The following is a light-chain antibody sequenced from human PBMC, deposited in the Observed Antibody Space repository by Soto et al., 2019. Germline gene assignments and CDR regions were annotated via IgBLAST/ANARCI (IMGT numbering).Light chain of an antibody. CDR1: SGHSNYA. V-gene: IGLV4-69*01. CDR3: QTWGTGIRV. CDR2: LNSDGSH. Sequence: QSVLTQSPSASASLGASVKLTCTLSSGHSNYAIAWHQQQPEKGPRYLMKLNSDGSHRKGDGIPDRFSGSSSGAERYLTISSLHSEDEADYYCQTWGTGIRVFGTGTKLTVL. J-gene: IGLJ1*01.